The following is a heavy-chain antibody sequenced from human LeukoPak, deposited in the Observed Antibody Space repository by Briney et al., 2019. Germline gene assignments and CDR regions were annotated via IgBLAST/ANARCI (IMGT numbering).Heavy chain of an antibody. CDR1: GGSISSYY. D-gene: IGHD3-10*01. J-gene: IGHJ3*02. CDR3: ARNKAMVRGVIVAFDI. Sequence: SETLSLTCTVAGGSISSYYWSWIRQPPGKGLEWIGYIYYSGSTNYNPSLKSRVTISVDTSKNQFSLKLSSVTAADTAVYYCARNKAMVRGVIVAFDIWGQGTMVTVSS. V-gene: IGHV4-59*01. CDR2: IYYSGST.